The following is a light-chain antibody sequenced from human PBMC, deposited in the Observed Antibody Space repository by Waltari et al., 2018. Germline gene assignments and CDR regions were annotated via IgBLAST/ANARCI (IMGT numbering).Light chain of an antibody. Sequence: SYELTQPPSVSVSPGQTASITCSGDKLEAKYASWYQQKPGQSPVLVIDQDNRRPSGIPERFSGSTSGNTATLTISGTQALDEADYYCQAWDRNTYVVFGGGTKLTVL. CDR3: QAWDRNTYVV. V-gene: IGLV3-1*01. J-gene: IGLJ2*01. CDR2: QDN. CDR1: KLEAKY.